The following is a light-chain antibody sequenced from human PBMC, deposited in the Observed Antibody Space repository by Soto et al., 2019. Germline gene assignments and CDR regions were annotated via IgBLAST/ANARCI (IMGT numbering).Light chain of an antibody. CDR1: QSVDSAY. CDR3: QQYGNSRWS. J-gene: IGKJ1*01. Sequence: DIVLTQSPGTLSLSPGERATLSRRASQSVDSAYLAWYQQRRGQGPRLLIYGTSSRATGIPDRFSGSGSGTDFSLTISRLEPEDFAVYYCQQYGNSRWSLGQGTKVDIK. V-gene: IGKV3-20*01. CDR2: GTS.